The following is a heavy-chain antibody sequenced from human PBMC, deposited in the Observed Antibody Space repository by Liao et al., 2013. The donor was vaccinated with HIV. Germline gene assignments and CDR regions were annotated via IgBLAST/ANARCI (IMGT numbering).Heavy chain of an antibody. V-gene: IGHV4-61*02. CDR2: IYTSGST. CDR3: ASPSAVAGGAFDI. D-gene: IGHD2-15*01. J-gene: IGHJ3*02. CDR1: GASINNGSYY. Sequence: QVQLQESGPGLVKPSQTLALTCSVSGASINNGSYYWNWFRQPAGKGLEWIGRIYTSGSTNYNPSLKSRVTISVDTSKNQFSLKLSSVTAADTAVYYCASPSAVAGGAFDIWGQGTMVTVSS.